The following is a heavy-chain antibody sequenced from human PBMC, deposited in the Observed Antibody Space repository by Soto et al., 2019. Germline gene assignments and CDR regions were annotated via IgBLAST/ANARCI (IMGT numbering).Heavy chain of an antibody. V-gene: IGHV2-5*02. CDR3: AHSPAPRVYFQH. CDR1: GFSLNTGGVT. D-gene: IGHD3-10*01. CDR2: IYWDDGK. J-gene: IGHJ1*01. Sequence: LVNATQTLTLTCVFSGFSLNTGGVTVGWIRQPPGKALEWVALIYWDDGKRYSPSLKSRLTITKETSRNQVVLTMTNVDPEDTATYFCAHSPAPRVYFQHWGEGTLVTVYS.